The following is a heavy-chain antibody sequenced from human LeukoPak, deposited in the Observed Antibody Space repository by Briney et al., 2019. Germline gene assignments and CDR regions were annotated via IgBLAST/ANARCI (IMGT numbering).Heavy chain of an antibody. CDR1: GGSISSYY. V-gene: IGHV4-59*01. J-gene: IGHJ6*02. CDR3: ARGTIFGVVMDV. D-gene: IGHD3-3*01. CDR2: LYYGGST. Sequence: KPSETLSLTCTVSGGSISSYYWSRIRQPPGKGLEWIGYLYYGGSTIYNPSLKSRVTISVDTSKNQFSLKLTSVTAADTAVYYCARGTIFGVVMDVWGQGTTVTVSS.